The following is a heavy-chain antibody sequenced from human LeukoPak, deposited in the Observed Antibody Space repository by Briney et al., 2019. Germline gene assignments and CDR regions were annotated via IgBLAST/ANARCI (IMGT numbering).Heavy chain of an antibody. Sequence: GGSLRLSCAASGFTFSNFAMSWVRQAPGKGLEWVSAISSSGGSTYYADTVKGRFTISRDNSKNTLFLQMNGLRAEDTAVYYCAKDRSCSGSSCNVGSWGQGTMVTVSS. D-gene: IGHD2-2*01. V-gene: IGHV3-23*01. CDR2: ISSSGGST. CDR1: GFTFSNFA. CDR3: AKDRSCSGSSCNVGS. J-gene: IGHJ3*01.